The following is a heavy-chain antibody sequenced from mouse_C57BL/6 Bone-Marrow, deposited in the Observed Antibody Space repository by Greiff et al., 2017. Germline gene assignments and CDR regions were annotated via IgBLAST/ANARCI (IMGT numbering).Heavy chain of an antibody. D-gene: IGHD4-1*01. J-gene: IGHJ4*01. V-gene: IGHV1-58*01. Sequence: VVGPGSSVKMSCTTSGYTFTSYGINWVKQRPGQGLEWIGHIYIGNGYTEYNEKFKGKATLTSDTSSSTAYIQLSSLTSEDSAIYFCASSPPWDEARDYWGQGTSVTVSS. CDR3: ASSPPWDEARDY. CDR2: IYIGNGYT. CDR1: GYTFTSYG.